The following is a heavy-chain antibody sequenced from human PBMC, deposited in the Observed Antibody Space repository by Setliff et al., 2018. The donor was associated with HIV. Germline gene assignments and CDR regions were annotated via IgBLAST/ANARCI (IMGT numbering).Heavy chain of an antibody. CDR3: ARKLRPGHGVDV. V-gene: IGHV3-7*01. Sequence: PVGSLRLSCAASRFDFNNYWMCWVRQAPGKGLEWVANIDQDGSEKNYVDSVKGRFTISRDNAKNSMDLQMNSLRADDTAIYYCARKLRPGHGVDVWGQGTTVTVSS. J-gene: IGHJ6*02. CDR2: IDQDGSEK. CDR1: RFDFNNYW. D-gene: IGHD3-10*01.